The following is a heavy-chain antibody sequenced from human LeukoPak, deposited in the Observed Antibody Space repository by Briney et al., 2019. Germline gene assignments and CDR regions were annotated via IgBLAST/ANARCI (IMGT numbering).Heavy chain of an antibody. CDR2: IYSGGST. Sequence: GGSLRLSCAASGFTFSNFAMTWVRQAPGKGLECVSIIYSGGSTYYADSVKGRFTVSRDNSKNTLWLQMNSLRVEDTAVYYCARVGGIVAPMDYWGQGTLVTVSS. CDR1: GFTFSNFA. V-gene: IGHV3-66*01. J-gene: IGHJ4*02. CDR3: ARVGGIVAPMDY. D-gene: IGHD5-12*01.